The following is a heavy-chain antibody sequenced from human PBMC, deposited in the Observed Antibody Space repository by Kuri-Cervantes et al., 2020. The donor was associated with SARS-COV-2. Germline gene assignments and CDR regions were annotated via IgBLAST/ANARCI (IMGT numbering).Heavy chain of an antibody. CDR3: ARGWYYGMDV. Sequence: GGSLRLSCAASGFTFSSYDMNWVRQAAGKGLECVSHINNGDSTIHNADSVKSRFIISRDNAKNSLYLQINYLRDEDTAVYYCARGWYYGMDVWGQGTAVTVSS. CDR1: GFTFSSYD. CDR2: INNGDSTI. J-gene: IGHJ6*02. V-gene: IGHV3-48*03. D-gene: IGHD6-19*01.